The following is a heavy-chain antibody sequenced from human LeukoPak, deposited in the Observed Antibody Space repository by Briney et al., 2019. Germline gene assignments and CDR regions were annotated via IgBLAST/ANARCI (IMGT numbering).Heavy chain of an antibody. CDR2: INHSGST. CDR3: ARRIVHYYFDY. D-gene: IGHD2/OR15-2a*01. J-gene: IGHJ4*02. Sequence: PSETLSLTCAVYGGSFSGYYWSWIRQPPGKGLEWIGEINHSGSTNYNPSLKSRVTISVDTSKNQFSLKLSSVTAADTAVYYCARRIVHYYFDYWGEGTPVTVSS. CDR1: GGSFSGYY. V-gene: IGHV4-34*01.